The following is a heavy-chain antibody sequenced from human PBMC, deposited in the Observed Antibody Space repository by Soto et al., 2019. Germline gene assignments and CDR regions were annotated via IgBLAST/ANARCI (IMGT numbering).Heavy chain of an antibody. V-gene: IGHV3-21*01. CDR1: GFTFSSYS. Sequence: EVQLVESGGGLVNPGGSLRLSCAASGFTFSSYSMNWVRQAPGKGLEWVSSISSSSSYIYYADSVKGRFTISRDNAKNSLYLQMSSLRAEDTAVYYCARDPLRGFDYWGQGTLVTVSS. J-gene: IGHJ4*02. CDR2: ISSSSSYI. CDR3: ARDPLRGFDY. D-gene: IGHD4-17*01.